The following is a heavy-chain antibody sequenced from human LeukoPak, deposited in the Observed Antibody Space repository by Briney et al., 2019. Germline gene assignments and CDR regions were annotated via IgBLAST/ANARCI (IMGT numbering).Heavy chain of an antibody. CDR2: ISPTGSTT. J-gene: IGHJ4*02. V-gene: IGHV3-74*01. CDR1: GFTFSSYW. Sequence: GGSPRLSCAASGFTFSSYWMNWVRQAPGKGLVWVSRISPTGSTTSYADSVKGRFTVSRDNAKNTLYLQVNNLRAEDTAVYYCARGPNSNWSGLDFWGQGTLLTVSS. D-gene: IGHD6-6*01. CDR3: ARGPNSNWSGLDF.